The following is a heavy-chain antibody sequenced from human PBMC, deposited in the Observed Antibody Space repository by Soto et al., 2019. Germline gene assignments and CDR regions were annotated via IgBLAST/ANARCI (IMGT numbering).Heavy chain of an antibody. CDR2: ITNDATTT. V-gene: IGHV3-23*01. CDR3: ARFFDFWGGHAGLDS. Sequence: EVQLLESGGGLVQPGWSLRLSCAASGFPFSDFAMGWVRQVPGKGLEWLSVITNDATTTHYADVVKGRFTISRDNAKDTLWLQLDSLRAGETALYYGARFFDFWGGHAGLDSWGQGPLVTVSS. D-gene: IGHD3-3*01. CDR1: GFPFSDFA. J-gene: IGHJ5*01.